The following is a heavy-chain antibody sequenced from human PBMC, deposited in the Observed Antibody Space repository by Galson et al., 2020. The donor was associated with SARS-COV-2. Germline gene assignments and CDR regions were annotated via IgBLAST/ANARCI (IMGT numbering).Heavy chain of an antibody. D-gene: IGHD3-10*01. J-gene: IGHJ4*02. V-gene: IGHV3-30*18. Sequence: GGSLRLSCAASGFTSSNFAMHWVRQAPGKGLEWVAVISDDGTNTYYRDSVKGRFSISRDNSKNTLYLQMNSLRVEDTAVYHCAKSLWFGEILSPFDYWGQGAQATVSS. CDR3: AKSLWFGEILSPFDY. CDR2: ISDDGTNT. CDR1: GFTSSNFA.